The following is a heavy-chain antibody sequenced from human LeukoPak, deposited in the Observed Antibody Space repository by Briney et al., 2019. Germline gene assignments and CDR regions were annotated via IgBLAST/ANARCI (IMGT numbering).Heavy chain of an antibody. CDR2: INHSGST. CDR3: ARGLLSIAARPRFAP. V-gene: IGHV4-34*01. Sequence: KASETLSLTCAVYGGSFSGYYWRWIRQPPGKGLEWIGEINHSGSTNYNPSLRSRVTISVDTSKNQFSLKLSSVTAADPAVYYCARGLLSIAARPRFAPGGQGTLVTVSS. D-gene: IGHD6-6*01. CDR1: GGSFSGYY. J-gene: IGHJ5*02.